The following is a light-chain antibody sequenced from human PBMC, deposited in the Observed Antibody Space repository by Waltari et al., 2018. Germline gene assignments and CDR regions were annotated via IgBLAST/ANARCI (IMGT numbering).Light chain of an antibody. V-gene: IGKV1-5*03. J-gene: IGKJ1*01. CDR1: QSISRW. CDR3: QQYYSYVMWT. CDR2: KAS. Sequence: DIQMTQSPSTLSASVGDRVIITCRASQSISRWLAWYQQKPRKAPKLLIYKASSVESGVPSRFSGRGSGTEFTLTIRSLQPDDFATYYCQQYYSYVMWTFGQGTKVEIK.